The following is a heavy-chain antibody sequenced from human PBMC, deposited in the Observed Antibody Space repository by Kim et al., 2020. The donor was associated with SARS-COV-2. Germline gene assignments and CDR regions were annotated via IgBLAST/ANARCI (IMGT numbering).Heavy chain of an antibody. CDR1: GGSISSSNYY. CDR3: ARVLVTGTARGFFQH. V-gene: IGHV4-39*07. CDR2: IDYSGNTY. Sequence: SETLSLTCAVSGGSISSSNYYWGWIRQPPGKGLEWIGNIDYSGNTYYYTPSLKSRVTISVDTSKNQFSLNLSSVTAADTAVYYCARVLVTGTARGFFQHWGQGTLVTVSS. D-gene: IGHD1-20*01. J-gene: IGHJ1*01.